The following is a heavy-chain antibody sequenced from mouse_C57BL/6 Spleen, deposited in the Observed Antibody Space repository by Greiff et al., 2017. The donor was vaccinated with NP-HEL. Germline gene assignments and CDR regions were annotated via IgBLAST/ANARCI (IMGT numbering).Heavy chain of an antibody. CDR3: AREGIKAYFDY. V-gene: IGHV1-82*01. CDR2: IYPGDGDT. J-gene: IGHJ2*01. Sequence: QVHVKQSGPELVKPGASVKISCKASGYAFSSSWMNWVKQRPGKGLEWIGRIYPGDGDTNYNGKFKGKATLTADKSSSTAYMQLSSLTSEDSAVYFCAREGIKAYFDYWGQGTTLTVSS. D-gene: IGHD2-4*01. CDR1: GYAFSSSW.